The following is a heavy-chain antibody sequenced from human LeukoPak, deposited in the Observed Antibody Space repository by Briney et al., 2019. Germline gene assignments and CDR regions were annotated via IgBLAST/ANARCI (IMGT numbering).Heavy chain of an antibody. J-gene: IGHJ4*02. CDR3: ARRGYYYDSLGYYFDY. Sequence: PSETLSLTCTVSGGSISSGGYYWSWIRQHPGKGLEWIGYIYYSGSTYYNPSLKSRVTISVDTSKNQFSLKLSSVTAADTAVYYCARRGYYYDSLGYYFDYWGQGTLVTVSS. D-gene: IGHD3-22*01. V-gene: IGHV4-31*03. CDR1: GGSISSGGYY. CDR2: IYYSGST.